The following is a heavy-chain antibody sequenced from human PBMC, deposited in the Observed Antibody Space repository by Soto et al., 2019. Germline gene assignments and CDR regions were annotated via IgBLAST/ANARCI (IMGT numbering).Heavy chain of an antibody. D-gene: IGHD5-12*01. V-gene: IGHV3-33*01. CDR3: ATGPLGPRHSGYAAGDY. J-gene: IGHJ4*02. CDR1: GFTFSSYG. CDR2: IWYDGSNK. Sequence: GGSLRLSCAASGFTFSSYGMHWVRQAPGKGLEWVAVIWYDGSNKYYADSVKGRFTISRDNSKNTLYLQMNSLRAEDTAVYYCATGPLGPRHSGYAAGDYWGQGTLVTVSS.